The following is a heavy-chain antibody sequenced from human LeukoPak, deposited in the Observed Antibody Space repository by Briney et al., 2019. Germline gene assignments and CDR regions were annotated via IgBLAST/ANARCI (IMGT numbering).Heavy chain of an antibody. CDR1: GGSFSGYY. V-gene: IGHV4-34*01. Sequence: PSETLSLTCAVYGGSFSGYYWSWIRQPPGKGLEWIGEINHSGSTNYNPSLKGRVTISVDTSKNQFSLKLSSVTAADTAVYYCARGRLRAALDYWGQGTLVTVSS. D-gene: IGHD6-13*01. CDR3: ARGRLRAALDY. J-gene: IGHJ4*02. CDR2: INHSGST.